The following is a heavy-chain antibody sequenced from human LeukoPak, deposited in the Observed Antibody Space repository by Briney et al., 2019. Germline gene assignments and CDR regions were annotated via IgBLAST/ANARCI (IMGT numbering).Heavy chain of an antibody. J-gene: IGHJ4*02. D-gene: IGHD3-10*01. CDR3: ARDPSGSGSYFDH. V-gene: IGHV4-59*01. Sequence: PSETLSLTCTVSGDSISSYYWSWIRQPPGKGLEWIGYIYYSGSTNYNPSLKSRVTISVDTSKNQFSLKLSSVIAADTAVYYCARDPSGSGSYFDHWGQGTLVTVSS. CDR2: IYYSGST. CDR1: GDSISSYY.